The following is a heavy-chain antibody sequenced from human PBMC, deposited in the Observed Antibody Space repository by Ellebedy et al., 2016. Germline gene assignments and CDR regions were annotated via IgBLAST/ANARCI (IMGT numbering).Heavy chain of an antibody. J-gene: IGHJ6*02. V-gene: IGHV3-15*01. CDR2: IKSKTDGGTT. Sequence: GGSLRLXXAASGFTFSNAWMSWVRQAPGKGLEWVGRIKSKTDGGTTDYAAPVKGRFTISRDDSKNTLYLQMNSLKTEDTAVYYCTAGYCSSTSCYARYYYGMDVWGQGTTVTVSS. D-gene: IGHD2-2*01. CDR1: GFTFSNAW. CDR3: TAGYCSSTSCYARYYYGMDV.